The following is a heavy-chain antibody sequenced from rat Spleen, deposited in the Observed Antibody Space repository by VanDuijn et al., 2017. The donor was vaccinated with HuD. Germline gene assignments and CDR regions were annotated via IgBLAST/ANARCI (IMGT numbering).Heavy chain of an antibody. J-gene: IGHJ2*01. V-gene: IGHV5-22*01. CDR1: GFTFSDYY. Sequence: EVQLVESGGGLVQPGRSMKLSCAASGFTFSDYYMAWVRQAPKKGLEWVASISYEGSSTYYGDSVKGRFTISRDNAKSTLYLQMNSLRSEDTATYYCARHSYYDGTYYYGGNYFDYWGQGVMVTVSS. D-gene: IGHD1-12*02. CDR2: ISYEGSST. CDR3: ARHSYYDGTYYYGGNYFDY.